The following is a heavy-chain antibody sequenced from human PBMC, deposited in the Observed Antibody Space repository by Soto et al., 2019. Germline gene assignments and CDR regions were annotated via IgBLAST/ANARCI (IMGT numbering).Heavy chain of an antibody. CDR1: GFTFSNYW. CDR2: ISPDGITT. V-gene: IGHV3-74*01. D-gene: IGHD2-15*01. J-gene: IGHJ5*02. Sequence: GGSLRLSCAASGFTFSNYWMHWVRQAPGKGLVWVSRISPDGITTTYADSVRGRFIISRDNAKNTLYLQMSGLRAEDTAIYYCARPQVADAGPWFDPWGQGTLVTGS. CDR3: ARPQVADAGPWFDP.